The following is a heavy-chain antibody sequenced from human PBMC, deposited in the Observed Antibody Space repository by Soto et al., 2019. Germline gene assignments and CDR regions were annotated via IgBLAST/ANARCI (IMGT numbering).Heavy chain of an antibody. CDR1: GFTISTHG. CDR2: IWDDGSNK. Sequence: QAQLVESGGGVVQPGTSLRLSCAASGFTISTHGMHWVRQAPGKGLEWLANIWDDGSNKFYAESVKGRFSISKDNSKNTLYLQMGSLRAEGTAVYYCAPATTWNVHFPYWGQGTQVTVSS. D-gene: IGHD1-1*01. CDR3: APATTWNVHFPY. J-gene: IGHJ4*02. V-gene: IGHV3-33*03.